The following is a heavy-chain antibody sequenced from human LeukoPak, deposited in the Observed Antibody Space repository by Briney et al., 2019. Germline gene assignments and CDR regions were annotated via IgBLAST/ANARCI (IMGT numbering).Heavy chain of an antibody. CDR3: AKDQGYSYYYLDY. D-gene: IGHD5-18*01. J-gene: IGHJ4*02. V-gene: IGHV3-23*01. CDR2: INGNGAST. CDR1: GFTFNNHA. Sequence: GGSLRLSCAVSGFTFNNHAMSCVRQAPGKGLEWVSGINGNGASTYYSDSVKGRFTISRDNSKNTLYLQMSSLRAEDTAIYYCAKDQGYSYYYLDYWGQGTLVTVSS.